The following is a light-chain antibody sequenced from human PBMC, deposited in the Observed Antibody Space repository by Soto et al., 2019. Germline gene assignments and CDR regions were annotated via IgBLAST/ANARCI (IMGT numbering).Light chain of an antibody. CDR2: DAS. CDR1: QSVSSY. V-gene: IGKV3-11*01. CDR3: QQRSNWPPVCT. Sequence: EIVLTQSPATLSLSPGERATLSCRASQSVSSYLAWYQQKPGQAPRLLIYDASNRATGIPARFSGSGSGTDFTLTISSLDPEDFAVYYCQQRSNWPPVCTFGQGTKLEIK. J-gene: IGKJ2*02.